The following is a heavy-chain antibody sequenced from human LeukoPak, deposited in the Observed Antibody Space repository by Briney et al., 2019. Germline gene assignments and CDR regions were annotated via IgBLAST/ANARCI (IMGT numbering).Heavy chain of an antibody. V-gene: IGHV3-23*01. CDR2: ISGSGNST. D-gene: IGHD6-13*01. J-gene: IGHJ5*02. CDR1: GFTFSSYA. Sequence: AGGSLRLSCAASGFTFSSYAMSWVRQAPGKGLEWVSAISGSGNSTYYADSVKGRFTISRDNSKNTLYLQMNSLRAEDTAVYYWAKLGGSWYEGWFDPWGQGTLVTVSS. CDR3: AKLGGSWYEGWFDP.